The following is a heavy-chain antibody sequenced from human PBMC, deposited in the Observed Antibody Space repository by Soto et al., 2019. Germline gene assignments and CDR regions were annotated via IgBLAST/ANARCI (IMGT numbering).Heavy chain of an antibody. CDR2: IYYSGST. D-gene: IGHD3-22*01. CDR1: GGSISSGGYY. V-gene: IGHV4-31*03. CDR3: ARDKKDYYDSSGYYYSAFDI. Sequence: SETLSLTCTVSGGSISSGGYYWSWIRHHPGKGLEWIGYIYYSGSTYYNPSLKSRVTISVDTSKNQFSLKLSSVTAADTAVYYCARDKKDYYDSSGYYYSAFDIWXQGTMVTVSS. J-gene: IGHJ3*02.